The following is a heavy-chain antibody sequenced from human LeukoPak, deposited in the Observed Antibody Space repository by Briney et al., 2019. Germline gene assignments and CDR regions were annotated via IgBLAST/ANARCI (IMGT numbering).Heavy chain of an antibody. CDR1: GFTFSSYS. CDR2: ISSSSSYI. Sequence: PGGSLRLSCVASGFTFSSYSMNWVRQAPGKGLEWVSSISSSSSYIYYADSVKGRFTISRDNAKNSLYLQMNSLRAEDTAVYYCARAHAIYSSSWNDAFDIWGQGTMVTVSS. J-gene: IGHJ3*02. V-gene: IGHV3-21*01. CDR3: ARAHAIYSSSWNDAFDI. D-gene: IGHD6-13*01.